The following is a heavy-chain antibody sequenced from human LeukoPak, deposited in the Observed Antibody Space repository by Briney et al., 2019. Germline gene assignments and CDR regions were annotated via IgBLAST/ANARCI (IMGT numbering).Heavy chain of an antibody. Sequence: SETLSLTCTVSGGSISSYYWSWIRQPPGKGLEWIGYIHYSGSTNYNPSLKSRVTISVDTSKNQFSLKLSSVTAADTAVYYCARTTEGYCRGRSCYSYYYYMDVWGKETTVTVSS. CDR2: IHYSGST. D-gene: IGHD2-15*01. CDR1: GGSISSYY. V-gene: IGHV4-59*01. J-gene: IGHJ6*03. CDR3: ARTTEGYCRGRSCYSYYYYMDV.